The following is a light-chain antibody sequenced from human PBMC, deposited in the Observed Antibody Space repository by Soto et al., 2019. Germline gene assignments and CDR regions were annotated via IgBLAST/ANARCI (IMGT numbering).Light chain of an antibody. Sequence: DIQMTQSPASLSAYVGDRVTITCRASQSVRDYLNWYQHKPGMAPQLLIYAASNLHSGVPSRFSGSGSGTDFTLTITSLQPEDFATYYCQQTFGIFPWTFGQGTKVDIK. V-gene: IGKV1-39*01. CDR2: AAS. CDR1: QSVRDY. CDR3: QQTFGIFPWT. J-gene: IGKJ1*01.